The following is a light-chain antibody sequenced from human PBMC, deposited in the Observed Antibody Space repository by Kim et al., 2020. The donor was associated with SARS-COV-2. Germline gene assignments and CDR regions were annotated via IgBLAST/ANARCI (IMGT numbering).Light chain of an antibody. Sequence: DIQMTQSPSSLSASVGDRVTITCQASQDISNYLNWYQQKPGKAPKLLIYDASNLETGVPSRFSGSVSGTYFTFTISSLQPEDIAAYYCQQYDRLPFTFGPGTKVDIK. CDR1: QDISNY. J-gene: IGKJ3*01. CDR2: DAS. CDR3: QQYDRLPFT. V-gene: IGKV1-33*01.